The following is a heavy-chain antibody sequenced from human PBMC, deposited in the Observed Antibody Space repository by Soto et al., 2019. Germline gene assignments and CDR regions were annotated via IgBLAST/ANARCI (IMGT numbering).Heavy chain of an antibody. J-gene: IGHJ5*02. CDR3: AKIESIVVVPAAMTYNWFDP. Sequence: EVQLLESGGGLVQPGGSLRLSCAASGFTFSSYAMSWVRQAPGKGLEWVSAISGSGGSTYYADSVKGRFTISRDNSKNTLYLQMNSLRAEDTAVYYCAKIESIVVVPAAMTYNWFDPWGQGTLVTVSS. CDR2: ISGSGGST. D-gene: IGHD2-2*01. CDR1: GFTFSSYA. V-gene: IGHV3-23*01.